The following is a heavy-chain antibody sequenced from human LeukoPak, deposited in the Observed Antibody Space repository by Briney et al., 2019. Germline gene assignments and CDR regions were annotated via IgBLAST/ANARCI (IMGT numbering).Heavy chain of an antibody. CDR3: ARLEVIPAAFAFYCYYYMDV. D-gene: IGHD2-2*01. CDR1: GDSISSYY. CDR2: IYYSGST. J-gene: IGHJ6*03. Sequence: PSETLSLTCTVSGDSISSYYWSWIRQPPGKGLEWIGYIYYSGSTNYNPSLKSRVTISVDTSKNQFSLKLNSVTAADTAVYYCARLEVIPAAFAFYCYYYMDVWGKGTTVTVSS. V-gene: IGHV4-59*01.